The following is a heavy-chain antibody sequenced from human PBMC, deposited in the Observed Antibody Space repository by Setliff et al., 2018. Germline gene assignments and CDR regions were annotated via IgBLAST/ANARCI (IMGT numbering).Heavy chain of an antibody. CDR2: IYHSGST. D-gene: IGHD3-22*01. J-gene: IGHJ4*02. V-gene: IGHV4-38-2*01. CDR3: ARSRYYYDSSGYPFDY. Sequence: LSLTCAVSGYSISSGYYWGWIRQPPGKGLEWIGSIYHSGSTYYNPSLKSRVTISVDTSKNQFSLKLSSVTAADTAVYYCARSRYYYDSSGYPFDYWGQGTLVTVSS. CDR1: GYSISSGYY.